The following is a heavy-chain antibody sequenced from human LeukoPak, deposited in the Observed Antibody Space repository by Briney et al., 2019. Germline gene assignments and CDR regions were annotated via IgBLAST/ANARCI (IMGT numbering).Heavy chain of an antibody. J-gene: IGHJ4*02. CDR2: IYTSGST. D-gene: IGHD3-16*01. V-gene: IGHV4-61*02. CDR1: GGSISSGSYY. CDR3: ARDHTFMGYDYVRGSYLDY. Sequence: SETLSLTCTVSGGSISSGSYYWSWIRQPAGKGLEWIGRIYTSGSTNYNPSLKSRVTISVDTSKNQFSLKLSSVTAADTAVYYCARDHTFMGYDYVRGSYLDYWGQGTLVTLSS.